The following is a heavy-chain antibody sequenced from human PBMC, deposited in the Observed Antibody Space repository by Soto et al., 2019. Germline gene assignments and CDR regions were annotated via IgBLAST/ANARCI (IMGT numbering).Heavy chain of an antibody. D-gene: IGHD3-10*01. Sequence: QVQLVQSGAEVKKPGASVKVSCKASGYTFTSYGISWVRQAPGQGLEWMGWISAYNGNTNYAQKLQGRDTMTTDTSTSRAYMELRGLRSDDTAVYYCARDAHYYGSGSYYGPDYYYYMDVWGKGTTVTVSS. V-gene: IGHV1-18*01. CDR1: GYTFTSYG. J-gene: IGHJ6*03. CDR3: ARDAHYYGSGSYYGPDYYYYMDV. CDR2: ISAYNGNT.